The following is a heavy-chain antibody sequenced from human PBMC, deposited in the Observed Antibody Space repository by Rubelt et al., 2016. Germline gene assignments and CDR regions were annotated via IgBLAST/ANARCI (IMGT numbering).Heavy chain of an antibody. D-gene: IGHD2-15*01. CDR1: GGTFSSYA. J-gene: IGHJ6*02. CDR2: IIPIFGTA. CDR3: ARAARDIVVVVAATPYYYYGMDV. V-gene: IGHV1-69*01. Sequence: QVQLVQSGAEVKKPGSSVKASCKASGGTFSSYAISWVRQAPGQGLEWMGGIIPIFGTANYAQKFQGRVTITADESTVTAYMELSSLRVEDTAVYYCARAARDIVVVVAATPYYYYGMDVWGQGTTVTVSS.